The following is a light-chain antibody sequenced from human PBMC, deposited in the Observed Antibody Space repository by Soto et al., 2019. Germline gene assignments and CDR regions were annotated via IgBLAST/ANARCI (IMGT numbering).Light chain of an antibody. CDR1: QSFSSSF. CDR3: QQYGSSPYT. V-gene: IGKV3-20*01. CDR2: SAS. J-gene: IGKJ2*01. Sequence: EIVLTQSPGTLSLSPGERATLSCRASQSFSSSFLAWYQQKPGQAPRPLIYSASSRTTGIPDRFSGSGSGTDFTLTISRLEPEDFAVYYCQQYGSSPYTFGQGTKLEIK.